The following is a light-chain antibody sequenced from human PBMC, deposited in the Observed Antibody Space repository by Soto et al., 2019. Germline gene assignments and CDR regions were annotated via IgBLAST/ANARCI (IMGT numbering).Light chain of an antibody. V-gene: IGKV3-11*01. J-gene: IGKJ5*01. CDR1: QSVTKF. Sequence: EIVLAQSPDTLSLSPEGRATLACRSSQSVTKFLAWYQRQPGQGPWLLIYDASIRATGIPARFSGSGSGTDFTLTISSLEPEDFAVYYCHQRSDWPPITFGQGTRLEIK. CDR3: HQRSDWPPIT. CDR2: DAS.